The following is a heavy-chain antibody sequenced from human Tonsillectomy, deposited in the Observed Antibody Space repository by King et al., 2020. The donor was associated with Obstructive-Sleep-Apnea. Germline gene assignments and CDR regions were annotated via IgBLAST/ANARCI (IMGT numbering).Heavy chain of an antibody. CDR3: ARGRGYTYGRSYFDY. CDR2: IYYSGST. D-gene: IGHD5-18*01. CDR1: GGSISSGDYY. V-gene: IGHV4-31*03. J-gene: IGHJ4*02. Sequence: VQLQESGPGLAKPSQTLSLTCTVSGGSISSGDYYWNWIRQHPGKGLEWIGYIYYSGSTYYKPSLKSRVTISVDTSKNQFSRKLSSVTAADTAVYYCARGRGYTYGRSYFDYWGQGTLVTVSS.